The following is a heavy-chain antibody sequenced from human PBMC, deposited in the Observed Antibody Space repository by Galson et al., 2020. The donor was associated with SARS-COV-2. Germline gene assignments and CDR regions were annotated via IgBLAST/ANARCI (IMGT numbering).Heavy chain of an antibody. CDR3: ASPYLAAASFFGAFDL. Sequence: GGSLRLSCAASGFIFTNYEMNWVRQAPGKGLEWVSHISDSGTNIYYADSVKGRFTISRDNTKNSVYLQMTSVRAEDTAVYYCASPYLAAASFFGAFDLWGRGTMVTVSS. CDR2: ISDSGTNI. J-gene: IGHJ3*01. V-gene: IGHV3-48*03. CDR1: GFIFTNYE. D-gene: IGHD6-13*01.